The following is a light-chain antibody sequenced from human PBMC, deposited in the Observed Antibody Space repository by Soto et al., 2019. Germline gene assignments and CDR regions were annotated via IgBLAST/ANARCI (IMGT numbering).Light chain of an antibody. V-gene: IGLV1-44*01. Sequence: QCVLIQAPSASGTPGQRVTITCSGSRSNIGKNTVSWYQQLPGTAPKLLIYSNIQVLSGVPDRFSGSKSGTSASLAISGLQSEDEAEYYCAAWDDSLSGPVFGGGTELTVL. CDR3: AAWDDSLSGPV. CDR1: RSNIGKNT. CDR2: SNI. J-gene: IGLJ3*02.